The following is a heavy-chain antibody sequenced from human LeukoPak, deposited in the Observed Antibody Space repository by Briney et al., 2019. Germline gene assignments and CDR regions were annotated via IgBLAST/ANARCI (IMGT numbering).Heavy chain of an antibody. D-gene: IGHD2-2*01. Sequence: GGSLRLSCAASGFTFSSYSMNWVRQAPGKGLEWVSYISSASSSIYYADSVKGRFTISRDNAKNSLFLQMNSLRAEDTAVYYCARLPAYCSSTSCYYDYWGQGTLVTVSS. CDR3: ARLPAYCSSTSCYYDY. V-gene: IGHV3-48*04. CDR2: ISSASSSI. J-gene: IGHJ4*02. CDR1: GFTFSSYS.